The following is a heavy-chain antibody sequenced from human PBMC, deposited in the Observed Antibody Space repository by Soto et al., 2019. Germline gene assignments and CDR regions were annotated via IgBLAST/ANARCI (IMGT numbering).Heavy chain of an antibody. Sequence: EVQLVETGGGLIQPGGSLRLSCAASGFSVSGNYMSWVRQAPGKGLEWVSIIYSDGDTNYADSVKGRFSISRDNSKNTLFLQMNSLRAEDTAVYYCSTSDYLDSSGSDYWGQGNLVTVSS. CDR1: GFSVSGNY. J-gene: IGHJ4*02. D-gene: IGHD3-22*01. CDR3: STSDYLDSSGSDY. V-gene: IGHV3-53*02. CDR2: IYSDGDT.